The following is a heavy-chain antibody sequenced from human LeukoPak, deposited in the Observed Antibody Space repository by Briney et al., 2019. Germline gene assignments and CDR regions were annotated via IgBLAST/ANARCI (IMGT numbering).Heavy chain of an antibody. CDR1: GFIFSDYY. J-gene: IGHJ6*03. V-gene: IGHV3-11*04. CDR2: ISSGGSTI. D-gene: IGHD2-15*01. CDR3: ARVRSQDIVVVVAAPDYYYYYYMDV. Sequence: GGSLRLSCAASGFIFSDYYMSWIRQAPGKGLEWVSYISSGGSTIYYADSVKGRFTISRDNAKNSLYLQMNSLRAEDTAVYYCARVRSQDIVVVVAAPDYYYYYYMDVWGKGTTVTVSS.